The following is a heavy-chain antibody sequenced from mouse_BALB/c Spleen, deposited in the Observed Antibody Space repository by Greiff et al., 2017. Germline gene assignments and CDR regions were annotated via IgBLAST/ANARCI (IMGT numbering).Heavy chain of an antibody. CDR2: ISDGGSYT. CDR1: GFTFSDYY. D-gene: IGHD2-1*01. Sequence: EVQLVESGGGLVKPGGSLKLSCAASGFTFSDYYMYWVRQTPEKRLEWVATISDGGSYTYYPDSVKGRFTISRDNAKNNLYLQMSSLKSEDTAMYYCARGGNYGGYYAMDYWGQGTSVTVSS. CDR3: ARGGNYGGYYAMDY. V-gene: IGHV5-4*02. J-gene: IGHJ4*01.